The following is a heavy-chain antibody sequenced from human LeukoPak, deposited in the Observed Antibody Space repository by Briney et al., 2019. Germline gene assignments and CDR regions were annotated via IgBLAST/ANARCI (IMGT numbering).Heavy chain of an antibody. CDR2: INHSGST. CDR3: ARGKAHITMVRGVIGWFDP. CDR1: GGSFSGYY. V-gene: IGHV4-34*01. Sequence: SQTLSLTCAVYGGSFSGYYWSWIRQPPGKGLEWIGEINHSGSTNYNPSLKSRVTISVDTSKNQFSLKLSSVTAADTAVYYCARGKAHITMVRGVIGWFDPWGQGTLVTVSS. D-gene: IGHD3-10*01. J-gene: IGHJ5*02.